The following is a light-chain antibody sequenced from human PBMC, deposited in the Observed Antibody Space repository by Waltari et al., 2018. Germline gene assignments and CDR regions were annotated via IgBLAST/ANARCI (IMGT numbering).Light chain of an antibody. CDR3: QQYDGLVLT. V-gene: IGKV3-20*01. CDR1: QSVTSIS. CDR2: GTS. Sequence: EIVLPQSPGTLSLSRGERATLSCRASQSVTSISFSWYQHKPGQAPRLLIYGTSNRATGIPDRFSGSGFGTDFTLTISRLEPEDFAVYYCQQYDGLVLTFGGGTKVEI. J-gene: IGKJ4*01.